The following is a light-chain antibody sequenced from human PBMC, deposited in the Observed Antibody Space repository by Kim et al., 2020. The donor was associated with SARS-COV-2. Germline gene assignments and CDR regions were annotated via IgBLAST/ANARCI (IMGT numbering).Light chain of an antibody. Sequence: ALGQKVRITCQGDSLRRYYASWYQQKSGQAPVLVIYGKNNRPSGIPDRFSGSSSGNTVSLTITGAQAEDEANYYCNSRDTSGNSRVFGGGTQLTVL. CDR2: GKN. J-gene: IGLJ2*01. V-gene: IGLV3-19*01. CDR1: SLRRYY. CDR3: NSRDTSGNSRV.